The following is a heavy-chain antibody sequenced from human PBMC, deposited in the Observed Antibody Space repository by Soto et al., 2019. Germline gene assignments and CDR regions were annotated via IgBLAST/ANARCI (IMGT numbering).Heavy chain of an antibody. D-gene: IGHD3-3*01. J-gene: IGHJ4*02. CDR3: AHRVLRTVFGLVTTTAIYFDI. V-gene: IGHV2-5*02. Sequence: QITLNESGPTVVRPTETLTLTCRFSGFSLTTSGVGVGWIRQSAGKAPEWLALIYWDDDKRYSASLKSRLTITNDTSKNQVVLSVSDLDPSDTATYYCAHRVLRTVFGLVTTTAIYFDIWGQGTPLAVSS. CDR1: GFSLTTSGVG. CDR2: IYWDDDK.